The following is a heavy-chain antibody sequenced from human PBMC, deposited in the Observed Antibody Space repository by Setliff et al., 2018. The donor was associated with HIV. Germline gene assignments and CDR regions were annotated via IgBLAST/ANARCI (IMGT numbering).Heavy chain of an antibody. CDR1: GGSISSSTYY. CDR3: ARRGRDGVFIMFATGFDP. CDR2: IFYTGST. V-gene: IGHV4-39*01. Sequence: ETLSLTCSVSGGSISSSTYYWGWIRQPPGKGLEWIGDIFYTGSTYYNPSLKSRVAISVDTSENQFSLKLSPVTAADTAVYYCARRGRDGVFIMFATGFDPWGQGALVTVSS. D-gene: IGHD2-8*01. J-gene: IGHJ5*02.